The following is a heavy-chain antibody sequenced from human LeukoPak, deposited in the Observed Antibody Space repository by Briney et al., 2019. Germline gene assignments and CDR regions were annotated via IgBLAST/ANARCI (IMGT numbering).Heavy chain of an antibody. J-gene: IGHJ5*02. Sequence: SETLSLTCAVYVGSFSGYHWNWIRQPPGKGPEWIGEVNESGGTNINPSLRSRVILSVDTSKNQFSLKLTSVTAADTAVYYCARGVGPIDMFDPWGQGTLVTVSS. CDR3: ARGVGPIDMFDP. D-gene: IGHD3-9*01. CDR1: VGSFSGYH. CDR2: VNESGGT. V-gene: IGHV4-34*01.